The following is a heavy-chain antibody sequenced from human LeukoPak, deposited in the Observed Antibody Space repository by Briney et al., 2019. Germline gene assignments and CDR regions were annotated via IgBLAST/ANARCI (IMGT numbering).Heavy chain of an antibody. V-gene: IGHV1-2*02. CDR3: ARAETYYDFWSGYYTAAFDI. D-gene: IGHD3-3*01. J-gene: IGHJ3*02. CDR2: INPNSGGT. CDR1: GYTFTGYY. Sequence: ASVKASCKASGYTFTGYYMHWVRQAPGQGLEWMGWINPNSGGTNYAQKFQGRVTMTRDTSISTAYMELSRLRSDDTAVYYCARAETYYDFWSGYYTAAFDIWGQGTMVTVSS.